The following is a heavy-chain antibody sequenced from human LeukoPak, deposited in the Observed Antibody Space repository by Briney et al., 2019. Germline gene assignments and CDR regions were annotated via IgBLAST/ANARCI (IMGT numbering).Heavy chain of an antibody. V-gene: IGHV4-30-4*08. CDR2: IYYSGST. D-gene: IGHD4-17*01. Sequence: PSQTLSLTCTVSGGSISSGDYYWSWIRPPPGKGLEWIGYIYYSGSTNYNPSLKSRVTISIDTSKNQFSLKLSSLTAADTAIYYCARGIESYGDYGYWGQGILVTVSS. CDR1: GGSISSGDYY. CDR3: ARGIESYGDYGY. J-gene: IGHJ4*02.